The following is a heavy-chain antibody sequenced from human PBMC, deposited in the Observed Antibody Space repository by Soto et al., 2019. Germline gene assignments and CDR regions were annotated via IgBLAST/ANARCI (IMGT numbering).Heavy chain of an antibody. J-gene: IGHJ4*02. CDR3: ARVTQFPVPEAALNYFDY. Sequence: PSETLSLTCTVSGGSISSSSYYWGWIRQPPGKGLEWIGSIYYSGSTYYNPSLKSRVTISVDTSKDQFSLKLSSVTAADTAVYYCARVTQFPVPEAALNYFDYWGQGTLVTVSS. D-gene: IGHD6-6*01. CDR1: GGSISSSSYY. CDR2: IYYSGST. V-gene: IGHV4-39*07.